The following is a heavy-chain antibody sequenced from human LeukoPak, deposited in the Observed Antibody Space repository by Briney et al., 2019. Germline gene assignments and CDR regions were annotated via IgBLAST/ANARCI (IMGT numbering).Heavy chain of an antibody. CDR2: IYYSGST. Sequence: PSETLSLTCTVSGGSISSSSYYWGWIRQPPGKGLEWIGSIYYSGSTYYNPSLKSRVTISVDTSKNQFSLKLSSVTAADTAVYYCAKVGAFGELLWPDGAFDIWGQGTMVTVSS. CDR1: GGSISSSSYY. V-gene: IGHV4-39*07. J-gene: IGHJ3*02. CDR3: AKVGAFGELLWPDGAFDI. D-gene: IGHD3-10*01.